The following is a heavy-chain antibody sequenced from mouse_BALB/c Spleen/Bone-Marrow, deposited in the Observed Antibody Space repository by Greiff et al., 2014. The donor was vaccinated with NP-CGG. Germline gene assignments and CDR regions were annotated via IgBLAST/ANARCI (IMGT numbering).Heavy chain of an antibody. D-gene: IGHD1-1*02. J-gene: IGHJ2*01. CDR3: ARAGWYDY. CDR1: GYSFTDYT. Sequence: VQLQQSGPELVKPGSSVKMSCKTSGYSFTDYTIHWVKQSHGKSLEWIGNFNPTNGGTNYNQKFKDKATLTVDKSSRTAYMEFRSLTFEDSAVYYCARAGWYDYWGQGTTLTVSS. CDR2: FNPTNGGT. V-gene: IGHV1-22*01.